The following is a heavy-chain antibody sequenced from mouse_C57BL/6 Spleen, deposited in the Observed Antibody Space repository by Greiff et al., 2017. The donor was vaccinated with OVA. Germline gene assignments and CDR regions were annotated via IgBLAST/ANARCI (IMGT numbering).Heavy chain of an antibody. Sequence: VQLQQSGPELVKPGASVKISCKASGYTFTDYYMNWVKQSHGKSLEWIGDINPNNGGTSYNQKFKGKATLTVDKSSSTAYMELRSLTSEDSAVYYCANSPLYFDVWGTGTTVTVSS. CDR2: INPNNGGT. J-gene: IGHJ1*03. V-gene: IGHV1-26*01. CDR1: GYTFTDYY. D-gene: IGHD1-3*01. CDR3: ANSPLYFDV.